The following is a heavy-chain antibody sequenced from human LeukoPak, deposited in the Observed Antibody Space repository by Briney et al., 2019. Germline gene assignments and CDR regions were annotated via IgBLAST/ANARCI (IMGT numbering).Heavy chain of an antibody. Sequence: PGGSLRLSCAASGFTFSSYAMSWVRQAPGEGLEWVSAISGSGGSTYYADSVKGRFTISRDNSKNTLYLQMNSLRAEDTAVYYCAKDRTAMVTGPYYGMDVWGQGTTVTVSS. CDR1: GFTFSSYA. D-gene: IGHD5-18*01. CDR2: ISGSGGST. V-gene: IGHV3-23*01. J-gene: IGHJ6*02. CDR3: AKDRTAMVTGPYYGMDV.